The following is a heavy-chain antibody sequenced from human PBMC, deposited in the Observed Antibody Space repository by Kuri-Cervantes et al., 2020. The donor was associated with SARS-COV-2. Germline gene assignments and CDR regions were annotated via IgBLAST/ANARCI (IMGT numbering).Heavy chain of an antibody. V-gene: IGHV4-38-2*02. Sequence: ESLKISCTVSGYSISSGYYWGWIRQPPGKGLEWIGSIYHSGSTYYNPSLKSRVTISVDTSKNQFSLKLTSVTAADTAVYFCVGIWSNYRFDYWGQGTLVTVSS. CDR3: VGIWSNYRFDY. CDR2: IYHSGST. D-gene: IGHD3-3*01. J-gene: IGHJ4*02. CDR1: GYSISSGYY.